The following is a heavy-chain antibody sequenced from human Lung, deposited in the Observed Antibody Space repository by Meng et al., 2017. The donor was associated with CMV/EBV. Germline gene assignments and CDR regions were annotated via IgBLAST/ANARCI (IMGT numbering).Heavy chain of an antibody. CDR2: IIPIFGTA. J-gene: IGHJ4*02. Sequence: SVXVSCKASGGTFSSYAISWVRQAPGQGLEWMGGIIPIFGTANYAQKFQGRVTITTDESTSTAYMELSSLRSEDTAVYYCASTTPYCSSTSCYTYFDYWXQGTLVTVSS. D-gene: IGHD2-2*02. CDR1: GGTFSSYA. CDR3: ASTTPYCSSTSCYTYFDY. V-gene: IGHV1-69*05.